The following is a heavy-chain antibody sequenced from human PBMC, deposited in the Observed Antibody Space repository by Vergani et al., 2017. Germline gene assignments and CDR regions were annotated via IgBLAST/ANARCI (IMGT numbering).Heavy chain of an antibody. CDR3: AGDMVGANYYYYGMDV. J-gene: IGHJ6*02. CDR1: GFTFSSYE. Sequence: EVQLVESGGGLVQPGGSLRLSCAASGFTFSSYEMNWVRQAPGKGLEWVSYISSSGSTIYYADSVKVRFTISRDNAKNSLYLQMKSLRAEDTAVYDCAGDMVGANYYYYGMDVWGQGTMVTVSS. V-gene: IGHV3-48*03. D-gene: IGHD3-10*01. CDR2: ISSSGSTI.